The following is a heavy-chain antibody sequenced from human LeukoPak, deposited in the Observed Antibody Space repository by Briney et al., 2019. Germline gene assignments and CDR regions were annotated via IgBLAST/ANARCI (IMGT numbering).Heavy chain of an antibody. D-gene: IGHD3-10*01. CDR1: GFTFSSYG. CDR2: IWYDGSNK. J-gene: IGHJ4*02. Sequence: PGGSLRLSCAASGFTFSSYGMHWVRQAPGKGLEWVAVIWYDGSNKYYADSVKGRFTISRDNSKNTLYLQMNSLRAEDTAVYYCARDIVRGVIITRGFDYWGQGTLVTVSS. CDR3: ARDIVRGVIITRGFDY. V-gene: IGHV3-33*01.